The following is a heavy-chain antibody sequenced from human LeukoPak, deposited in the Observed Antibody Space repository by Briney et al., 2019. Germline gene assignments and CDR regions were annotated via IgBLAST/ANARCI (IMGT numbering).Heavy chain of an antibody. CDR3: ARDPLGSGGSYFDY. CDR2: IYYSGST. Sequence: PSETLSLTCTVSGGSISSSSYYWGWIRQPPGKGLEWIGSIYYSGSTYYNPSLKSRVTISVDTSKNQFSLKLSSVTAADTAVYYCARDPLGSGGSYFDYWGQGTLVTVSS. J-gene: IGHJ4*02. CDR1: GGSISSSSYY. V-gene: IGHV4-39*07. D-gene: IGHD1-26*01.